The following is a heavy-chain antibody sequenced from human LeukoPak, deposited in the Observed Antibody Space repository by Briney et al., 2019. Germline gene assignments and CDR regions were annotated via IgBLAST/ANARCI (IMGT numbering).Heavy chain of an antibody. CDR3: AKDGRGCSSTSCYHYFDY. J-gene: IGHJ4*02. Sequence: HPGGSLRLSCAASGFTFSSYGMHWVRQAPGKGLEWVAVISYDGSNKYYADSVKGRFTISRDNSKNTLYLQMNSLRAEDTAVYYCAKDGRGCSSTSCYHYFDYWGQGTLVTVSS. CDR2: ISYDGSNK. CDR1: GFTFSSYG. V-gene: IGHV3-30*18. D-gene: IGHD2-2*01.